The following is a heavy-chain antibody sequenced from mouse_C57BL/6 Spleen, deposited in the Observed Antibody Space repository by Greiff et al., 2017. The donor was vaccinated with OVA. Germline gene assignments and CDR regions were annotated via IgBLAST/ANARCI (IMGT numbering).Heavy chain of an antibody. CDR3: ARDHSSPGWFAY. Sequence: EVKLQESGPGLVKPSQSLSLTCSVTGYSITSGYYWNWIRQFPGNKLEWMGYISYDGSNNYNPSLKNRISITRDTSKNQFFLKLNSVTSEDTATYYCARDHSSPGWFAYWGQGTLVTVSA. CDR1: GYSITSGYY. CDR2: ISYDGSN. J-gene: IGHJ3*01. D-gene: IGHD1-1*01. V-gene: IGHV3-6*01.